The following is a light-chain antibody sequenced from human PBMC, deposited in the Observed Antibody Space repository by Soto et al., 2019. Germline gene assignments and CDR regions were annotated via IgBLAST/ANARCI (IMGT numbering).Light chain of an antibody. V-gene: IGLV2-14*01. CDR1: SSDVGGYNY. CDR3: SSYTSSSTLVV. J-gene: IGLJ2*01. Sequence: QSALTQPASVSGSPGQSITISCTGTSSDVGGYNYVSWYQQHPGKAPKLMIYEVSNRPSGVSNRFSGSKSVNTASLTISGLQAEDEADYYCSSYTSSSTLVVLGGGTQLTVL. CDR2: EVS.